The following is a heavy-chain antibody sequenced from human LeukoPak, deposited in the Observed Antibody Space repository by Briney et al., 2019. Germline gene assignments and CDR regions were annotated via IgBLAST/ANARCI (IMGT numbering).Heavy chain of an antibody. V-gene: IGHV3-7*01. CDR2: IKQDGSEK. D-gene: IGHD3-3*01. CDR1: GFTFSSYW. Sequence: GGSLRLSCAASGFTFSSYWMSWVRQAPGKGLEWVANIKQDGSEKYYVDSVKGRFTISRDNARNSLYLQMNSLRAEDTAVYYCARGSRFGVVGRDAFDIWGQGTMVTVSS. CDR3: ARGSRFGVVGRDAFDI. J-gene: IGHJ3*02.